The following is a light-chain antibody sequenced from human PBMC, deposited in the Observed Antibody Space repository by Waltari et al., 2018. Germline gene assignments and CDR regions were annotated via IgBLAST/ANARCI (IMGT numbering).Light chain of an antibody. Sequence: DIQMTQSPSSLSVSVGNRVTITYRASQGISNSLAWYQQKPGKAPKLLLYAASRLDRGVPSRFSGSGSGTDYTLTISSLQPEDFATYYCQQYYSTPLYTFGQGTKLEIK. CDR1: QGISNS. J-gene: IGKJ2*01. V-gene: IGKV1-NL1*01. CDR3: QQYYSTPLYT. CDR2: AAS.